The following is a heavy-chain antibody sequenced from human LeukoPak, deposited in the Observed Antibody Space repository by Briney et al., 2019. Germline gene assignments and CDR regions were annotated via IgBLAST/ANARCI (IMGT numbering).Heavy chain of an antibody. D-gene: IGHD2-15*01. V-gene: IGHV1-2*02. J-gene: IGHJ5*02. CDR1: GYTFTGYY. CDR2: INPNSGGT. CDR3: ARGLRYCSGGSCNWFDP. Sequence: ASVKVSCKASGYTFTGYYMHWVRQPPGQGLEWMGWINPNSGGTNYAQKFQGRVTMTRDTSISTAYMELSRLRSDDTAVYYCARGLRYCSGGSCNWFDPWGQGTLVTVSS.